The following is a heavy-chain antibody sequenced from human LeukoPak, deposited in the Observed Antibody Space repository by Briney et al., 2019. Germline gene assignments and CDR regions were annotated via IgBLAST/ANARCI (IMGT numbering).Heavy chain of an antibody. CDR1: GGSISSYY. D-gene: IGHD3-3*01. V-gene: IGHV4-59*08. CDR2: IYYSGST. J-gene: IGHJ4*02. CDR3: ARHVNYDFWSGYPMGPDY. Sequence: SETLSLTCTVSGGSISSYYWSWIRQPPGKGLEWIGYIYYSGSTNYNPSLKSRVTISVATSKHQFSLKLSSVTAADTAVYYCARHVNYDFWSGYPMGPDYWGQGTLVTVSS.